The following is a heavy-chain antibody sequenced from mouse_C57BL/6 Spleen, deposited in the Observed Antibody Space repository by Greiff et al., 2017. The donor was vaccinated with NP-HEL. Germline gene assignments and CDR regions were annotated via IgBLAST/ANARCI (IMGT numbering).Heavy chain of an antibody. CDR2: IHPNSGST. CDR3: ARNDGYYEGAMDY. J-gene: IGHJ4*01. CDR1: GYTFTSYW. D-gene: IGHD2-3*01. V-gene: IGHV1-64*01. Sequence: QVHVKQSGAELVKPGASVKLSCKASGYTFTSYWMHWVKQRPGQGLEWIGMIHPNSGSTNYNEKFKSKATLTVDKSSSTAYMQLSSLTSEDSAVYYCARNDGYYEGAMDYWGQGTSVTVSS.